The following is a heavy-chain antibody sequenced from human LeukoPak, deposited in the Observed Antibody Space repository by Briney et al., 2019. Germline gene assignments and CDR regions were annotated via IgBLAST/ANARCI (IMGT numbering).Heavy chain of an antibody. CDR3: ARDPGSVLMMYAPPFDY. V-gene: IGHV4-34*01. J-gene: IGHJ4*02. Sequence: SETLSLTCAVYGGSFSGYYWSWIRQPPGKGLEWIGEINHSGSTNSNPSLKSRVTISVDTSKNQFSLKLSSVTAADTAVYYCARDPGSVLMMYAPPFDYWGQGTLVTVSS. D-gene: IGHD2-8*01. CDR2: INHSGST. CDR1: GGSFSGYY.